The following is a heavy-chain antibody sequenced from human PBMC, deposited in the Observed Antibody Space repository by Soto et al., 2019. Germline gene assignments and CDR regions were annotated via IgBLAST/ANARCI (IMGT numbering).Heavy chain of an antibody. Sequence: PGGALRLNCEASGFTFNTYSMHWVRQPPGKGLEWLAAIWYDGTQKYYADSVKGRFIISRDNSKKTLYLEMNSLRAEDTAVYYCAKDAWRTGYSSSWYVSDFDYWGQGTLVTVS. J-gene: IGHJ4*02. CDR3: AKDAWRTGYSSSWYVSDFDY. D-gene: IGHD6-13*01. CDR2: IWYDGTQK. V-gene: IGHV3-33*06. CDR1: GFTFNTYS.